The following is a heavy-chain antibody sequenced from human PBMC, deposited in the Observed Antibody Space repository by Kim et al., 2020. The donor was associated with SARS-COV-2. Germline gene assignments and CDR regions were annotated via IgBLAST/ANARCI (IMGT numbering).Heavy chain of an antibody. Sequence: SETLSLTCTVSGGSISSSSYYWGWIRQPPGKGLEWTGSIYYSGSTYYNPSLKSRVTISVDTSKNQFSLKLSSVTAADTAVYYCARLDSGSYPYFQHWGQGTLVTVSS. V-gene: IGHV4-39*01. J-gene: IGHJ1*01. CDR3: ARLDSGSYPYFQH. D-gene: IGHD1-26*01. CDR1: GGSISSSSYY. CDR2: IYYSGST.